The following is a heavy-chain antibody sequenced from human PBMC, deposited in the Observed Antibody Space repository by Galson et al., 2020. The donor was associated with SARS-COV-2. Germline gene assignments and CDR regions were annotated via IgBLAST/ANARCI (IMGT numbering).Heavy chain of an antibody. Sequence: SVQVSCKASGGTFSSYAISWVRQAPGQGLEWMGGIIPIFGTANYAQKFQGRVTITADESTSTAYMELSSLTSEDTAVYYCARAEGEPADYYYNGRDGWGQGTTGSVAS. CDR3: ARAEGEPADYYYNGRDG. J-gene: IGHJ6*02. V-gene: IGHV1-69*13. D-gene: IGHD1-1*01. CDR2: IIPIFGTA. CDR1: GGTFSSYA.